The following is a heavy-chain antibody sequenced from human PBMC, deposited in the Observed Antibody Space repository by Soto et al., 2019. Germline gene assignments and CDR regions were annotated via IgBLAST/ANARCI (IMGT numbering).Heavy chain of an antibody. CDR1: GFTFSSYA. Sequence: PGGSLRLSCAASGFTFSSYAMSWVRQAPGKGLEWVSAISGSGGSTYYADSVKGRFTISRDNSKNTLYLQMNSLRAEDTSVYYCAKDRVTIFGVVITAVDYWGQGTLVTVSS. V-gene: IGHV3-23*01. CDR3: AKDRVTIFGVVITAVDY. CDR2: ISGSGGST. D-gene: IGHD3-3*01. J-gene: IGHJ4*02.